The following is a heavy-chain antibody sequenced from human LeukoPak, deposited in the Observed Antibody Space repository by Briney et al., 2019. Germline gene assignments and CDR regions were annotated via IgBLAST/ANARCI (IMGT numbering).Heavy chain of an antibody. CDR3: ARNNGMDV. CDR1: GFALGSHW. CDR2: VNRDGSET. Sequence: GGSLRLSCAASGFALGSHWMAWVRQVPGRGPEWVANVNRDGSETYYLDSVKGRFTISKDNAKNSLYLQMNSLRAEDTALYHCARNNGMDVWGQGTTVIVSS. V-gene: IGHV3-7*03. J-gene: IGHJ6*02.